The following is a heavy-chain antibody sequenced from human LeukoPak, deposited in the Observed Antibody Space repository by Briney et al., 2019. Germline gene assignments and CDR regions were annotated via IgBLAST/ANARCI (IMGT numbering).Heavy chain of an antibody. CDR3: ASGYYDSSNAFHI. CDR1: GFTFSNYD. V-gene: IGHV3-74*01. CDR2: VSSDGSST. Sequence: PGGSLRLSCAASGFTFSNYDMNWVRQAPGKGLVWVSRVSSDGSSTSYADSVKGRFTISRDNAKNTLYLQMNSLRAEDTAVYYCASGYYDSSNAFHIWGQGTMVTVSS. D-gene: IGHD3-22*01. J-gene: IGHJ3*02.